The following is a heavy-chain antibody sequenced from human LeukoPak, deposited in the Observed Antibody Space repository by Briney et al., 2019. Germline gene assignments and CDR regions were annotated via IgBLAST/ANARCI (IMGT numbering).Heavy chain of an antibody. D-gene: IGHD3-10*01. V-gene: IGHV1-8*01. CDR2: MNPNSGNT. CDR1: GYTFTSYD. Sequence: GASVKVSCKASGYTFTSYDINWVRQATGQGLEWMGWMNPNSGNTGYAQKFQGRVTMTRNTSISTAYMELSSLRSEDTAVYYCARGPTMVLGVNWRVGARGYYYYMDVWGKGTTVTVSS. J-gene: IGHJ6*03. CDR3: ARGPTMVLGVNWRVGARGYYYYMDV.